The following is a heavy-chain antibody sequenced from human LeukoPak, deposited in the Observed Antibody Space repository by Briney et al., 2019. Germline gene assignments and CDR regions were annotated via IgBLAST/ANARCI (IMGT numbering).Heavy chain of an antibody. CDR3: ARDPAIAAAGSMEVDY. CDR2: IIPIFGTA. V-gene: IGHV1-69*13. D-gene: IGHD6-13*01. J-gene: IGHJ4*02. Sequence: ASVKVSCKASGGTFSSYAISWVRQAPGQGLEWMGGIIPIFGTANYAQKFQGRVTITADESTSTAYMELSRLRSDDTAVYYCARDPAIAAAGSMEVDYWGQGTLVTVSS. CDR1: GGTFSSYA.